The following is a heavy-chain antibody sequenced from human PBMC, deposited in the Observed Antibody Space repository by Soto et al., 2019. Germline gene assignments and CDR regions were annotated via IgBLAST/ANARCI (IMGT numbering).Heavy chain of an antibody. J-gene: IGHJ5*02. CDR2: IYYSGST. Sequence: NPSETLSLTCTVSGGSVSSGSYYWSWIRQPPGKGLEWIGYIYYSGSTNYNPSLKSRVTISVDTSKNQFSLKLSSVTAADTAVYYCARERIGPQTNWFDPWGQGTLVTVSS. V-gene: IGHV4-61*01. CDR3: ARERIGPQTNWFDP. CDR1: GGSVSSGSYY.